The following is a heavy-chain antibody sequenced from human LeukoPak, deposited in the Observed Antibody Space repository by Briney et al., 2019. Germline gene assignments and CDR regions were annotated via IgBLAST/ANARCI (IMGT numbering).Heavy chain of an antibody. CDR1: GFTFSSYS. J-gene: IGHJ6*03. Sequence: PGGSLRLSCAASGFTFSSYSMNWVRQAPGKGLEWVSAISGSGGGTYYADSVKGRFTISRDNSKNTLYLQMDSLRAEDTAVYYCAKGHYGSGSYYLRVEEIYYDYMDVWGKGTTVTVSS. CDR3: AKGHYGSGSYYLRVEEIYYDYMDV. V-gene: IGHV3-23*01. CDR2: ISGSGGGT. D-gene: IGHD3-10*01.